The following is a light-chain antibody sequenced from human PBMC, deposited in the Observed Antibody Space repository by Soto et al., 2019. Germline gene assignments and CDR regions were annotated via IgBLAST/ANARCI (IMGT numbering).Light chain of an antibody. J-gene: IGLJ1*01. CDR3: ASWDNSLNGYV. V-gene: IGLV1-44*01. CDR1: SSNIGRNT. Sequence: QSVLTQPPSASGTPGQRVTISCSGSSSNIGRNTVSWYQQLPGTAPKLLIYSNNERPSGVPARFSGSKSGTSASLAISGLQFEDEAGYYCASWDNSLNGYVFGAGTQLTVL. CDR2: SNN.